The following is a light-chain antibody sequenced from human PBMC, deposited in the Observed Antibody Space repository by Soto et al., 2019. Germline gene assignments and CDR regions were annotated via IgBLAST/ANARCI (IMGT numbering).Light chain of an antibody. Sequence: EIVMTQSPVTLSVSPGERVTFSCRASQSVSSKLAWYQQKPGRAPSLLIYGASTRATGVPARFSGSGSGTEFTLTISSLQSEDFAVYYCQQYDNWPLTFGGGTKVEIK. J-gene: IGKJ4*01. CDR2: GAS. CDR1: QSVSSK. V-gene: IGKV3-15*01. CDR3: QQYDNWPLT.